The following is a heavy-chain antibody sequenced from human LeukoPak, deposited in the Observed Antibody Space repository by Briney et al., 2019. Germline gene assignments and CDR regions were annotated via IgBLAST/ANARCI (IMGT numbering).Heavy chain of an antibody. CDR3: ARDYRSYDILTGYYPSGMDV. J-gene: IGHJ6*04. V-gene: IGHV1-69*06. Sequence: SVKVSCKASGGTFSSYATSWVRQAPGQGLEWMGGIIPIFGTANYARKFQGRVTITADKSTSTAYMELSSLRSEDTAVYYCARDYRSYDILTGYYPSGMDVWGKGTTVTVSS. CDR1: GGTFSSYA. CDR2: IIPIFGTA. D-gene: IGHD3-9*01.